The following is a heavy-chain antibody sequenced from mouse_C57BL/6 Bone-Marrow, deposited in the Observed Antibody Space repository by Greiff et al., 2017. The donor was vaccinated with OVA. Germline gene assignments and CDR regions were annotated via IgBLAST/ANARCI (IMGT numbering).Heavy chain of an antibody. CDR3: ARVGLRGCAY. CDR1: GFTFSSYA. J-gene: IGHJ3*01. Sequence: EVKVVESGGGLVKPGGSLKLSCAASGFTFSSYAMSWVRQTPEKRLEWVATISDGGSYTYYPDTVKGRFTISRDNAKNNLYLQMSHLKSEDTAMYYCARVGLRGCAYWGQGTLVTVSA. V-gene: IGHV5-4*03. CDR2: ISDGGSYT. D-gene: IGHD1-1*01.